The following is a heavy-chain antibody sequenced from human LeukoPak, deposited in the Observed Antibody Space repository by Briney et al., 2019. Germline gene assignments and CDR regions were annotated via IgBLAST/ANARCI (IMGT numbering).Heavy chain of an antibody. Sequence: GGSLRLSCAASGFTFSTCSMNWVRQAPGKGLEWVSYISSSSSTIYYADSVKGRFTISRDNAENSLYLQVNSLRDEDTAVYYCASTVTGGFDYWGQGTPVTVSS. CDR2: ISSSSSTI. D-gene: IGHD4-17*01. CDR3: ASTVTGGFDY. CDR1: GFTFSTCS. J-gene: IGHJ4*02. V-gene: IGHV3-48*02.